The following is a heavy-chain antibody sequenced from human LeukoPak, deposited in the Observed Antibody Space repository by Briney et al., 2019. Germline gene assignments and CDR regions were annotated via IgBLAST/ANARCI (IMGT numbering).Heavy chain of an antibody. CDR3: ARTYGSSPSHMDV. Sequence: SETLSLTCTVSGGSISSGGYYWSWIRQPPGKGLEWVGYMFHSGSAYYNPSLKSRLTMSADTSKNQVSLRLSSVTAADTAVYYCARTYGSSPSHMDVWGKGAGVTVSS. J-gene: IGHJ6*03. V-gene: IGHV4-30-2*01. CDR2: MFHSGSA. CDR1: GGSISSGGYY. D-gene: IGHD6-13*01.